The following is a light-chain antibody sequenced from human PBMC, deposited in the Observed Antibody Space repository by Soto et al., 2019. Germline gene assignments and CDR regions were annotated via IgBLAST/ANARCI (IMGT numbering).Light chain of an antibody. CDR1: QGIGSD. V-gene: IGKV1-17*01. J-gene: IGKJ1*01. CDR2: AAS. Sequence: DIQMTQSPSSLSASVGDRVTITCRASQGIGSDLGWFQQKPGKAPKRLIYAASSLQSGVPSRFSGSGSGTEFTLTISSLQSEDFATYYCLQHDSYPHTFGQGTKVEIK. CDR3: LQHDSYPHT.